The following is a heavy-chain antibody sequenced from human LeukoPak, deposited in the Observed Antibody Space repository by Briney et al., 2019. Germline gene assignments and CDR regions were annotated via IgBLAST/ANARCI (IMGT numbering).Heavy chain of an antibody. V-gene: IGHV4-61*01. J-gene: IGHJ4*02. D-gene: IGHD3-10*01. CDR2: IYYSGST. CDR1: GDSVSSGSYY. CDR3: ARGPGRITMVRGVPFDY. Sequence: SETLSLTCTVSGDSVSSGSYYWSWIRQPPGKGLEWIGDIYYSGSTNYNPSLKSRVTISVDTSKNQFSLKLSSVTAADTAVYYCARGPGRITMVRGVPFDYWGQGTLVTVSS.